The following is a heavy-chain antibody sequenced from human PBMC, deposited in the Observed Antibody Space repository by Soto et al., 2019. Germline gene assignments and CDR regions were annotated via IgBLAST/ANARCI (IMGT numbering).Heavy chain of an antibody. CDR2: IYYSGST. Sequence: SETLSLTCTVSGGSISSGDYYWSWIRQPPGKGLEWIGYIYYSGSTYYNPSLKSRVTISVDTSKNQFSLKLSSVTAADTAVYYFAREPAGDYVWGSYRYTPPSYWGQGTLDTVSS. D-gene: IGHD3-16*02. V-gene: IGHV4-30-4*01. J-gene: IGHJ4*02. CDR1: GGSISSGDYY. CDR3: AREPAGDYVWGSYRYTPPSY.